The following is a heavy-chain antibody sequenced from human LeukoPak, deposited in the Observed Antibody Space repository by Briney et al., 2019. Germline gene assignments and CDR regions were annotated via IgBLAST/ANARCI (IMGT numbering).Heavy chain of an antibody. D-gene: IGHD4-11*01. V-gene: IGHV1-8*01. CDR3: ARGSIDYSNYGY. Sequence: ASVKVSCKASGYTFTSYDINCVRQATGQGLEWMGWMNPNSGNTGYAQKFRGRVTMTRNTSISTAYMELSSLRSEDTAVYYCARGSIDYSNYGYWGQGTLVTVSS. J-gene: IGHJ4*02. CDR2: MNPNSGNT. CDR1: GYTFTSYD.